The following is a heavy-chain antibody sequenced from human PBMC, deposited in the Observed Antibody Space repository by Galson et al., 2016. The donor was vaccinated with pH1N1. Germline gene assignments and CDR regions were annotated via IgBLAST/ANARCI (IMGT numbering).Heavy chain of an antibody. CDR3: ASPRPLLRYFDWLLPGGLDY. D-gene: IGHD3-9*01. Sequence: SVKVSCKASGYTFTSYAMNWVRQAPGQGLVWMGWINTNTGNPTYAQGFTGRFVFSLDTSDSTTYLHISSLKAEDTAVYYCASPRPLLRYFDWLLPGGLDYWGQGTLVTVSS. V-gene: IGHV7-4-1*02. CDR2: INTNTGNP. CDR1: GYTFTSYA. J-gene: IGHJ4*02.